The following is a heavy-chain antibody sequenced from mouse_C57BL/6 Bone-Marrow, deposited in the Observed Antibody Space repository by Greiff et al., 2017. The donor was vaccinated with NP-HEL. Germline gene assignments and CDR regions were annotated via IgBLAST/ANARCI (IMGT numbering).Heavy chain of an antibody. D-gene: IGHD1-1*01. CDR3: ARSNSYGSSYLFDY. J-gene: IGHJ2*01. Sequence: VQLQQPGAELVKPGASVKMSCKASGYTFTSYWITWVKQRPGQGLEWIGDIYPGSGSTNYNEKFKGKATLTVDTSSSTAYMQLSSLTSEDSAVYYCARSNSYGSSYLFDYWGQGTTLTVSS. CDR2: IYPGSGST. CDR1: GYTFTSYW. V-gene: IGHV1-55*01.